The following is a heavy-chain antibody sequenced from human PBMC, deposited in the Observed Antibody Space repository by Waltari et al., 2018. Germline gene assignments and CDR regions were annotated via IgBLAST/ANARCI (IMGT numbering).Heavy chain of an antibody. CDR3: ARVGGLGYCSTTSCPPFDP. D-gene: IGHD2-2*01. V-gene: IGHV1-2*02. CDR2: IKPNSGGT. CDR1: GYTFTAYY. Sequence: QVQMVQSGAEVKKPGASVKVACKTSGYTFTAYYINWVRQAPGQGPEWMGWIKPNSGGTKYAQKVQGRVTMTRDTSITTAYMELTRLTSDDTAVYYCARVGGLGYCSTTSCPPFDPWGQGTLVTVSS. J-gene: IGHJ5*02.